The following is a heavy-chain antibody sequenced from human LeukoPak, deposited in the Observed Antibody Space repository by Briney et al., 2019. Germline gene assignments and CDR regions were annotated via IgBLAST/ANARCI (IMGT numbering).Heavy chain of an antibody. V-gene: IGHV3-23*01. D-gene: IGHD6-13*01. J-gene: IGHJ4*02. CDR3: AKEYNSSWYHFDF. CDR2: ISGSGGST. CDR1: GFTFSSYA. Sequence: PGGSLRLSCAASGFTFSSYAMSWVRQAPGKGLEWVSAISGSGGSTYYADSVKGRFTISRDNAKNTLYLQMNSLRAEDTALYYCAKEYNSSWYHFDFWGQGTLVTVSS.